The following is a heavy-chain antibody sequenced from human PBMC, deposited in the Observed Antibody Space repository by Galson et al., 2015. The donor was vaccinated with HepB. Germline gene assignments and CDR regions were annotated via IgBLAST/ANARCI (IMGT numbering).Heavy chain of an antibody. Sequence: CAISGDSVSSNSAAWNWIRQSPSRGLEWLGRTYYRSKWYNDYAVSVKSRITINPDTSKNQFSLQLNSVTPEDTAVYYCAREGPKCSGCLDYYYYYGMDVWGQGTTVTVSS. V-gene: IGHV6-1*01. CDR2: TYYRSKWYN. J-gene: IGHJ6*02. D-gene: IGHD6-19*01. CDR1: GDSVSSNSAA. CDR3: AREGPKCSGCLDYYYYYGMDV.